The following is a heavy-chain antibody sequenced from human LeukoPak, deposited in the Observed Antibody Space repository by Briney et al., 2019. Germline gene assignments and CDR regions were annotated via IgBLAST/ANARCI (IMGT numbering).Heavy chain of an antibody. Sequence: PGGSLRLSCAASGFTFSSYAMSWVRQAPGKGLEWVSAISGSGGSTYYADSVKGRFTISRDNSKNTLYLHMNSLRAEDTAVYYCAKDRITMVRGVSQIFDYWGQGTLVTVSS. CDR3: AKDRITMVRGVSQIFDY. D-gene: IGHD3-10*01. J-gene: IGHJ4*02. CDR1: GFTFSSYA. CDR2: ISGSGGST. V-gene: IGHV3-23*01.